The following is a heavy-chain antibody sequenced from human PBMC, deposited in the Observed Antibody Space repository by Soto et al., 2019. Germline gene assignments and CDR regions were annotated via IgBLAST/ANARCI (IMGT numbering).Heavy chain of an antibody. CDR1: GLTVSNAY. D-gene: IGHD3-10*01. CDR2: IYDNGTT. J-gene: IGHJ6*02. CDR3: VRPLPSGRNYGLDV. V-gene: IGHV3-53*01. Sequence: GESLKISCAASGLTVSNAYMAWVRQAPGMGLERVSVIYDNGTTYYADSVKGRFTISRDTSTNTLSLQMDSLRAEDTAVYYCVRPLPSGRNYGLDVWGQGTTVTVSS.